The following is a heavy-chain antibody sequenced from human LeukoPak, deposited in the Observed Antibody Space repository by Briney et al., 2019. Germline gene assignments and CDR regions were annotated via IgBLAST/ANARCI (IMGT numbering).Heavy chain of an antibody. CDR3: ASRHSKQQPYYYYMDI. Sequence: SETLSPTCTVSGDSISSGSYYWSWIRQPAGKGLEWIGRIYSNGDTKFNPSLKSRVTISLDTSKNQFSLKLSSATAADTAVYYCASRHSKQQPYYYYMDIWGKGTTVTVSS. CDR2: IYSNGDT. V-gene: IGHV4-61*02. D-gene: IGHD6-13*01. J-gene: IGHJ6*03. CDR1: GDSISSGSYY.